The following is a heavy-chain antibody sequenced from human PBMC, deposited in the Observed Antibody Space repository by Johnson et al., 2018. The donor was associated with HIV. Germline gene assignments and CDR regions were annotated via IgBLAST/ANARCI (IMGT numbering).Heavy chain of an antibody. J-gene: IGHJ3*02. V-gene: IGHV3-30*02. CDR2: IRYDGSNK. Sequence: QVQLVESGGGLIQPGGSLRLSCAASGFTFSSYGMHWVRQAPGKGLEWVAFIRYDGSNKYYADSVKGRFTISRDNSKNTLYLQMNSLRAEDTALYYCAKGRVVVAATEAFDIWGQGTMVTVSS. D-gene: IGHD2-15*01. CDR3: AKGRVVVAATEAFDI. CDR1: GFTFSSYG.